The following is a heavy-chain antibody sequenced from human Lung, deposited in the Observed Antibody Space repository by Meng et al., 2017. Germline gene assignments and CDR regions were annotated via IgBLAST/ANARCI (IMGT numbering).Heavy chain of an antibody. CDR1: GGSFSDYC. CDR2: INHSGST. CDR3: ARGPTTMAHDFDY. V-gene: IGHV4-34*01. Sequence: QVQLQQCGVGLLKPSATLSLTCLVSGGSFSDYCWSWIRQPPGKGLEWIGEINHSGSTNYHPSLESRATISVDTSQNNLSLKLSSVTAADSAVYYCARGPTTMAHDFDYWGQGTLVTVSS. J-gene: IGHJ4*02. D-gene: IGHD4-11*01.